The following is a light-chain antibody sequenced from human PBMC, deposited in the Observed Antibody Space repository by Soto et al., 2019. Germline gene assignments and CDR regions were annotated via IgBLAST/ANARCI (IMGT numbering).Light chain of an antibody. CDR1: QSVSSY. Sequence: EIVLTQSPANLSLSPGDRATLSCRASQSVSSYLAWYQQKPGQAPRLLIYDASNRATAIPARFSGSRSGTDFTLTITSLEPEDFEVYYCQQRSSWPYTFGGGTTVEIK. CDR3: QQRSSWPYT. V-gene: IGKV3-11*01. J-gene: IGKJ4*01. CDR2: DAS.